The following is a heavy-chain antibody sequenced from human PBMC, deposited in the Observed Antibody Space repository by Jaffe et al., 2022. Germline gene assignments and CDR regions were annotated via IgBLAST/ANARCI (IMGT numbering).Heavy chain of an antibody. D-gene: IGHD6-13*01. V-gene: IGHV4-61*02. Sequence: QVQLQESGPGLVKPSQTLSLTCTVSGGSISSGSYYWSWIRQPAGKGLEWIGRIYTSGSTNYNPSLKSRVTISVDTSKNQFSLKLSSVTAADTAVYYCARDQEGSSWRKYYYYYMDVWGKGTTVTVSS. CDR2: IYTSGST. CDR1: GGSISSGSYY. CDR3: ARDQEGSSWRKYYYYYMDV. J-gene: IGHJ6*03.